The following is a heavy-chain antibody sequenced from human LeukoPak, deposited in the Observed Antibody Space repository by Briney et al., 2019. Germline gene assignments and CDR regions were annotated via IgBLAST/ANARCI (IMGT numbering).Heavy chain of an antibody. CDR3: ARVSWQLDRYFDY. V-gene: IGHV3-74*01. D-gene: IGHD6-6*01. Sequence: GGSLRLSCVASGFTFSSYWMHWVRQAPGKGLVWVSRINSDGSSTSYADSVKGRFTISRDNAKNTLYLQMNSLRAEDTAVYYCARVSWQLDRYFDYWGQGTLVTVSS. J-gene: IGHJ4*02. CDR1: GFTFSSYW. CDR2: INSDGSST.